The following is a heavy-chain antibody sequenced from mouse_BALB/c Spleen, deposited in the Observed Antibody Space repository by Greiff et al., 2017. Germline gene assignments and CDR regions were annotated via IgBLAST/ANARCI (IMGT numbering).Heavy chain of an antibody. V-gene: IGHV1-4*01. D-gene: IGHD2-12*01. CDR3: ARNDGYAMDY. J-gene: IGHJ4*01. CDR1: GYTFTSYT. Sequence: VQLQESGAELARPGASVKMSCKASGYTFTSYTMHWVKQRPGQGLEWIGYINPSSGYTNYNQKFKDKATLTADKSSSTAYMQLSSLTSEDSAVYYCARNDGYAMDYWGQGTSVTVSS. CDR2: INPSSGYT.